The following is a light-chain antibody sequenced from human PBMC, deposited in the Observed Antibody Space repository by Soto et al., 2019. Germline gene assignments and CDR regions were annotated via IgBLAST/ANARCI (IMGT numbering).Light chain of an antibody. CDR3: QVYGPSPPIT. CDR2: GVS. CDR1: QSVIGRQ. J-gene: IGKJ5*01. V-gene: IGKV3-20*01. Sequence: EIVLTQSPGTLSLSPGERATLSCRASQSVIGRQLAWYQHKPGQAPRLRIYGVSSRATGIPDRVTGSGSGTDFPLTLSRLEPEDFALFCCQVYGPSPPITFGQGTRLETK.